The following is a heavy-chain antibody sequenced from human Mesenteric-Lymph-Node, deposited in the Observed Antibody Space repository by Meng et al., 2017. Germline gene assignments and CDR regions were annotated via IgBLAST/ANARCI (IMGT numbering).Heavy chain of an antibody. CDR2: INGDGTRT. Sequence: GESLKISCAASGFSFSSYWMNWVRQAPGMGLVWVSRINGDGTRTSYADSVKGRFTISRDNAKDTLYLQMNSLRAEDTAVYYCARDRITMVRGVIMIGPYYYYGMDVWGQGTTVTVSS. CDR1: GFSFSSYW. D-gene: IGHD3-10*01. CDR3: ARDRITMVRGVIMIGPYYYYGMDV. J-gene: IGHJ6*02. V-gene: IGHV3-74*01.